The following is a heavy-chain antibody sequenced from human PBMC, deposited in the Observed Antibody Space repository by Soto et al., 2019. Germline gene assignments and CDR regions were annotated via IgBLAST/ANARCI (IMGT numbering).Heavy chain of an antibody. V-gene: IGHV2-5*02. J-gene: IGHJ3*02. Sequence: QITLKESGPTLVKPTQTLTLTCTFSGCSLSTSGVGVGWIRQPPGKALEWLALISWDDDKRYSPSLKSRLTITKDTSKNQVVLTMTNMDPVDTATYYCAHRKITMIVDDAFDIWCQGTMVTVSS. CDR2: ISWDDDK. CDR1: GCSLSTSGVG. D-gene: IGHD3-22*01. CDR3: AHRKITMIVDDAFDI.